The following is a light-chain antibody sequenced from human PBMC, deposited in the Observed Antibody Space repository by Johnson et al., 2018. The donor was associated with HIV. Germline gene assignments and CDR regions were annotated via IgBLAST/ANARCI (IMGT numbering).Light chain of an antibody. Sequence: QSVLTQPPSVSAAPGQKVTISCSGSSSNIGNNYVSWYQQIPGTAPKVLIYDNNKRPSGIPDRFSGSKSGTSATLGITGLQTGDEADYYCGTWDSSLSAGEVFGTGTKVTVL. CDR2: DNN. CDR3: GTWDSSLSAGEV. J-gene: IGLJ1*01. V-gene: IGLV1-51*01. CDR1: SSNIGNNY.